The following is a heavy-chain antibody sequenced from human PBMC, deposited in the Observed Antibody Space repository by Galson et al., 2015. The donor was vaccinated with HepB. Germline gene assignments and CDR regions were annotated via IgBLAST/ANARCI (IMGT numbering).Heavy chain of an antibody. CDR2: ISWNSGSI. Sequence: SLRLSCAASGFTFDDYAMHWVRQAPGKGLEWVSGISWNSGSIGYADSVKGRFTISRDNAKNSLYLQMSGLRAEDTALYYCARACSSSTCYPYYYYYMDVWGKGTTVTVSS. J-gene: IGHJ6*03. CDR1: GFTFDDYA. CDR3: ARACSSSTCYPYYYYYMDV. D-gene: IGHD2-2*01. V-gene: IGHV3-9*01.